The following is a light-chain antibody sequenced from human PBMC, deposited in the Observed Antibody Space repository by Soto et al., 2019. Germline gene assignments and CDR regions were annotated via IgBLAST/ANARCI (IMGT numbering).Light chain of an antibody. CDR2: DAS. V-gene: IGKV1-33*01. J-gene: IGKJ5*01. Sequence: DIQISQSPSSLSASVGDIVTITCQASQDISNYLNWYQQKPGKAPKLLIYDASNLETGVPSRFSGSGSGTDFTLTISSLEPEDFAVYYCQQYGTSPITFGQGTRLEV. CDR3: QQYGTSPIT. CDR1: QDISNY.